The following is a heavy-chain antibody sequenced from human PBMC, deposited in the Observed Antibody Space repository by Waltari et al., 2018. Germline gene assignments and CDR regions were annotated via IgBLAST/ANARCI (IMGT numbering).Heavy chain of an antibody. CDR3: AVGDGYNLYWYFDL. Sequence: QVQLVQSGAEVKKPGSSVKVSCKASGGTFSSYAISWVRQAPGQGLEWMGGISPIVGTANYAQKFQGRVTITADESTSTAYMELSSLRSEDTAVYYCAVGDGYNLYWYFDLWGRGTLVTVSS. CDR1: GGTFSSYA. V-gene: IGHV1-69*12. D-gene: IGHD5-12*01. CDR2: ISPIVGTA. J-gene: IGHJ2*01.